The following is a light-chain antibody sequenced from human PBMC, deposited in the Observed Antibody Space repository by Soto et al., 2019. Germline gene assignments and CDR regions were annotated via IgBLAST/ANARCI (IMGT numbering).Light chain of an antibody. J-gene: IGKJ1*01. CDR2: GAS. CDR3: QKYNSAPPWT. Sequence: EIVLTQSPGTLSLSPGERATLSCRASQSVSSRYLGWYQQRFGQAPRLLIYGASSRATGIPDRFSGSGSGTDFTLTISSLEPEDFATYYCQKYNSAPPWTFGQGTKVDIK. CDR1: QSVSSRY. V-gene: IGKV3-20*01.